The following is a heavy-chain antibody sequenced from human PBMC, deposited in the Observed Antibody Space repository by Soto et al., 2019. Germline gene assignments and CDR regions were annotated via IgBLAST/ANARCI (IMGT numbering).Heavy chain of an antibody. D-gene: IGHD3-16*01. CDR2: ISAYNGNT. J-gene: IGHJ6*02. CDR1: GYTFTSYG. V-gene: IGHV1-18*01. Sequence: ASVKVSCKASGYTFTSYGISWVRQAPGQGLEWMGWISAYNGNTNYAQKLQGRVTMTTDTSTSTAYMELRSLRSDDTAVYYCARDWGYARQYYYYGMDVWGQGTTVTVSS. CDR3: ARDWGYARQYYYYGMDV.